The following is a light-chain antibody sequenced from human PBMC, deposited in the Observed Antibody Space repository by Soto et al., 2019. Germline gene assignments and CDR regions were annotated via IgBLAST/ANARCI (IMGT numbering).Light chain of an antibody. CDR2: VNSDGSH. V-gene: IGLV4-69*01. CDR3: QTWGTGIRV. J-gene: IGLJ3*02. CDR1: SGHSSNA. Sequence: QPVLTQSPSASASLGAAVKLTCTLSSGHSSNAIAWHQQQPQKGPRYLMKVNSDGSHSKGDGIPDRFSGSSSGAERYLTISSLQSEDEADYYCQTWGTGIRVFGGVTQLTVL.